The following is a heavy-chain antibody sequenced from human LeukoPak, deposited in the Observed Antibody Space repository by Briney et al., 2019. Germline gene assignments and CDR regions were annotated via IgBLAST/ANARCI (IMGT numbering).Heavy chain of an antibody. V-gene: IGHV1-3*01. CDR2: INAGNGKT. CDR1: GYTFTSYG. CDR3: ARGFYANGIGGY. D-gene: IGHD2/OR15-2a*01. Sequence: ASVKVSCKASGYTFTSYGISWVRQAPGQRLEWMGWINAGNGKTQYSQKFQGRVTFTRDTSASTAYMELSSLRSEDTAVYYCARGFYANGIGGYWGQGTLVTVSS. J-gene: IGHJ4*02.